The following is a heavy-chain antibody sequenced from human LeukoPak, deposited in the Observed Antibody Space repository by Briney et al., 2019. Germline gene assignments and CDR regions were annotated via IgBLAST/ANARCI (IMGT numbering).Heavy chain of an antibody. CDR2: INAGNGNT. J-gene: IGHJ6*02. CDR1: GYTFTSYA. D-gene: IGHD2-21*01. V-gene: IGHV1-3*01. Sequence: GASVKVSCKASGYTFTSYAMHWVRQAPGQRLEWMGWINAGNGNTKYSQKFQGRVTITRDTSASTAYMELSSLRSEDTAVYYCARDWPGIADYGMDVWGQGTTVTVSS. CDR3: ARDWPGIADYGMDV.